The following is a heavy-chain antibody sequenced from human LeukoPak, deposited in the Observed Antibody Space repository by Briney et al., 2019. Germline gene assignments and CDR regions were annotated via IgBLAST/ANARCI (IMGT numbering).Heavy chain of an antibody. CDR1: GFTFSDHF. V-gene: IGHV3-72*01. CDR2: TKNKASSYTT. CDR3: VRRVSGGKCYYDY. D-gene: IGHD2-15*01. J-gene: IGHJ4*02. Sequence: SGGSLRLSCVVSGFTFSDHFMDWVRQAPGKGLEWVGRTKNKASSYTTDYAASVKGRFTISRDDSKNSLYLQMNSLKTEDSAVYLCVRRVSGGKCYYDYWGQGALVTVSS.